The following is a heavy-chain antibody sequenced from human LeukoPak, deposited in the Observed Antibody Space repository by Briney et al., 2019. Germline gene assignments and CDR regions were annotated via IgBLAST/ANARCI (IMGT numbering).Heavy chain of an antibody. CDR2: INHSGST. J-gene: IGHJ3*02. CDR1: GGSFSGYY. D-gene: IGHD1-14*01. V-gene: IGHV4-34*01. Sequence: SETLSLTCAVYGGSFSGYYWSWIRQPPGKGLEWIGEINHSGSTNYNPSLKSRVTISVDTSKNQFSLKLSSVTAADTAVYYCARLGRIRPSCAFDIWGQGTMVTVSS. CDR3: ARLGRIRPSCAFDI.